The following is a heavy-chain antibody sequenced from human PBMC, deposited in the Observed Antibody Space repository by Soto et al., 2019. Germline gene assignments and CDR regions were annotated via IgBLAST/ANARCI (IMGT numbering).Heavy chain of an antibody. CDR1: GFTFSNYA. CDR3: AKDNYGLSH. V-gene: IGHV3-30*18. Sequence: PGGSLRLSCAASGFTFSNYAMHWVRQAPGKGLEWVAVISYDGSNKYYTDSVKGRPTISRDNSMNTLYLQMNSLRAEDTAVYYCAKDNYGLSHWGQGTLVTVSS. CDR2: ISYDGSNK. J-gene: IGHJ4*02. D-gene: IGHD3-10*01.